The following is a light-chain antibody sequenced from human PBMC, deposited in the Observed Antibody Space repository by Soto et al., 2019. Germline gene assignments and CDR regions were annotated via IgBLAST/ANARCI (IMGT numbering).Light chain of an antibody. V-gene: IGLV1-40*01. CDR1: SSNIGAGYG. CDR2: GNT. Sequence: QLVLTQPPSVSGAPGKRVTISCTGSSSNIGAGYGVNWYQKLPGTAPKLLIYGNTNRPSGVPDRISGSKSGTSASLAITGLQAEDEADYYCESYDSTLSGSRFGGGTKLTVL. CDR3: ESYDSTLSGSR. J-gene: IGLJ3*02.